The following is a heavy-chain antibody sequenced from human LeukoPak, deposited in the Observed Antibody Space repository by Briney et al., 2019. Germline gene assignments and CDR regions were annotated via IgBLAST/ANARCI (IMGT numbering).Heavy chain of an antibody. CDR3: ARAVVATAIIDY. CDR1: GGSISGDGYY. J-gene: IGHJ4*02. CDR2: IYYSGST. D-gene: IGHD2-21*02. Sequence: SETLSLTCTVSGGSISGDGYYWSWIRQHPGKGLEWIGYIYYSGSTYYNPSLKSRVTISVDTSKNQFFLKLSSVTAADTAVYYCARAVVATAIIDYWGQGTLVTVSS. V-gene: IGHV4-31*03.